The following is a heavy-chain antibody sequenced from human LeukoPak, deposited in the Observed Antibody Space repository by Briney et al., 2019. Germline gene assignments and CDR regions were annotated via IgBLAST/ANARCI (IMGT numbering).Heavy chain of an antibody. Sequence: SETLSLTCTVSGGSISSSNYYWGWIRQPPGKGLEWIGSIFSSGSASYNPSLESRVTISVDTSKNQFSLKLSSVTAADTAVYYCARVNEDIVVVPAAMGGYWYFDLWGRGTLVTVSS. CDR1: GGSISSSNYY. D-gene: IGHD2-2*01. CDR2: IFSSGSA. CDR3: ARVNEDIVVVPAAMGGYWYFDL. J-gene: IGHJ2*01. V-gene: IGHV4-39*01.